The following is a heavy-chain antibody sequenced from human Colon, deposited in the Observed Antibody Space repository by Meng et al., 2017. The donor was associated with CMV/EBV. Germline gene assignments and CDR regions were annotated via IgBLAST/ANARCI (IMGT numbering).Heavy chain of an antibody. CDR2: IYYSGTT. Sequence: QVQLQESGPGLVKPSQTLSLTCTVPCGSISSADCWWSWIRQPPGKGLEWIAYIYYSGTTYYNPSLQSRVTISVDTSKNQFSLKLSSMTAADTAVYYCARYCSGGSCYNWFDPWGQGTPVTVSS. CDR3: ARYCSGGSCYNWFDP. J-gene: IGHJ5*02. CDR1: CGSISSADCW. V-gene: IGHV4-30-4*08. D-gene: IGHD2-15*01.